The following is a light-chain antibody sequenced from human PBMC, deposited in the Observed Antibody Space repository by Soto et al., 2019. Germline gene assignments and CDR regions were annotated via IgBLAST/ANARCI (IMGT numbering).Light chain of an antibody. Sequence: EIVLTQSPGTLSLSPGERATLSCTASQSVFNNYLAWYQQKPGQAPSLLISGASNRDTGIPDRFSGSGSGTDFTLSISRLEPEDCAVYYCEQYGDSPGTFGQRTKVEIK. CDR3: EQYGDSPGT. CDR1: QSVFNNY. CDR2: GAS. J-gene: IGKJ1*01. V-gene: IGKV3-20*01.